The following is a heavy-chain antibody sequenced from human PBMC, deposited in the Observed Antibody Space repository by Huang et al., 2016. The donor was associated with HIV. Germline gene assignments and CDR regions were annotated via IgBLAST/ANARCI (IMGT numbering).Heavy chain of an antibody. J-gene: IGHJ4*02. D-gene: IGHD2-8*01. CDR1: GFTFSTFG. CDR2: SRFDGNKK. V-gene: IGHV3-30*02. CDR3: AKGGAGYHNGPEY. Sequence: QVRLVESGGGVVQPGGSLTLSCVACGFTFSTFGMPWVRQVPGKGVEWVAHSRFDGNKKVYEESLKGRFTIFRENSKNTVYLEMNSLTGEDTAMYFCAKGGAGYHNGPEYWGQGTQVIVS.